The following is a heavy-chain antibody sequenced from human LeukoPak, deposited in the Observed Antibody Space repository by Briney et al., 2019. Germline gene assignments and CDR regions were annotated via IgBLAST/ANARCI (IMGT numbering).Heavy chain of an antibody. Sequence: PSETPSLTCAVSGYSISSGYYWGWIRQPPGKGLEWIGSIYHSGSTYYNPSLKSRVTISVDTSKNQFSLKLSSVTAADTAVYYCARQGGGDWNLDYWGQGTLVTVSS. CDR3: ARQGGGDWNLDY. CDR2: IYHSGST. V-gene: IGHV4-38-2*01. CDR1: GYSISSGYY. D-gene: IGHD2-21*02. J-gene: IGHJ4*02.